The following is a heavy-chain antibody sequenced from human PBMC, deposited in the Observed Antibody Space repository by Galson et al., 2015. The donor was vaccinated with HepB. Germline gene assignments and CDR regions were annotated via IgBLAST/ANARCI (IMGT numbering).Heavy chain of an antibody. J-gene: IGHJ2*01. Sequence: SLRLSCAASGFTFRSYAMTWVRQAPGKGLEWVSTISGSGGSTYYADSVKGRFTISRDNSKNTLYLQMNSLRVEDTAVYYCAKTRGRTDYSTSLVDWYFDLWGRGTLVTVSS. CDR1: GFTFRSYA. CDR2: ISGSGGST. V-gene: IGHV3-23*01. CDR3: AKTRGRTDYSTSLVDWYFDL. D-gene: IGHD4-11*01.